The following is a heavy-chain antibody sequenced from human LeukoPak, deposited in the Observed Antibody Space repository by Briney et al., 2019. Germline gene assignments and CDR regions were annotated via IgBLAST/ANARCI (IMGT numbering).Heavy chain of an antibody. CDR1: GFTFSSYA. J-gene: IGHJ4*02. V-gene: IGHV3-23*01. D-gene: IGHD2-15*01. Sequence: GGSLRLSCAASGFTFSSYAMSWVRQAPGKGLEWVAAISGSGGSTYYADSVKGRFTISRDNSKNTLYLQMNRVRAEDTAVYYCAKENDSAGNDYWGQGTLVTVSS. CDR2: ISGSGGST. CDR3: AKENDSAGNDY.